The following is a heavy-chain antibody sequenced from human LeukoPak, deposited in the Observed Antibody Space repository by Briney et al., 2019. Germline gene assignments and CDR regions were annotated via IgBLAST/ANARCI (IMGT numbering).Heavy chain of an antibody. J-gene: IGHJ4*02. CDR1: GYTFTDYY. D-gene: IGHD1-26*01. CDR2: INPSSDGT. Sequence: ASVKVSCKASGYTFTDYYIHWVRLAPGHGLEWIGWINPSSDGTNYAQKFEGRVTLTRDTSISTAYMELSSLRTDDTAVYYCAKAHEKYTGSYWGYYFDSWGQGTLVTVSS. CDR3: AKAHEKYTGSYWGYYFDS. V-gene: IGHV1-2*02.